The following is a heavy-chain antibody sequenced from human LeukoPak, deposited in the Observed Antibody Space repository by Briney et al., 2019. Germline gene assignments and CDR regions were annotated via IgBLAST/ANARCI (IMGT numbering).Heavy chain of an antibody. V-gene: IGHV3-30-3*01. D-gene: IGHD7-27*01. Sequence: GGSLRLSCAASGFTFSSYAMHWVRQAPGKGLEWVAVISYDGSNKYYADSVKGRFTISRDNSKNTLYLQMNSLRAEDTAVYYCARAKNWGKNWFDPWGQGTLVTVSS. J-gene: IGHJ5*02. CDR1: GFTFSSYA. CDR2: ISYDGSNK. CDR3: ARAKNWGKNWFDP.